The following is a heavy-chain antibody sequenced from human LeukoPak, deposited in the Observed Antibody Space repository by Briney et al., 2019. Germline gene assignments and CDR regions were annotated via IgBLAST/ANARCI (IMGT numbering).Heavy chain of an antibody. CDR2: IYYSGST. CDR3: ARWNWGSYRWGAFDI. J-gene: IGHJ3*02. CDR1: GGSISSYY. Sequence: SETLSLTCTVSGGSISSYYWSWIRQPPGKGLEWIGYIYYSGSTNYNPSLKSRVTISVDTSKNQFSLKLSSVTAADTAVYYCARWNWGSYRWGAFDIWGQGTMVTVSS. V-gene: IGHV4-59*08. D-gene: IGHD3-16*02.